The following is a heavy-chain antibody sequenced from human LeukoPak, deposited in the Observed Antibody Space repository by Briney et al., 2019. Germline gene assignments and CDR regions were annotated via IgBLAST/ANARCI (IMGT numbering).Heavy chain of an antibody. CDR1: GFTFSSYA. CDR2: ISGGGSST. D-gene: IGHD6-19*01. V-gene: IGHV3-23*01. Sequence: GGSLRLSCAASGFTFSSYAMSWVRQAPGKGLEWVSPISGGGSSTYYADSVKGRFTISRDNSKNTLYLQMNSLRAEDTAVYYCAKGVAVAGPYYFDYWGQGTMVTVSS. J-gene: IGHJ4*02. CDR3: AKGVAVAGPYYFDY.